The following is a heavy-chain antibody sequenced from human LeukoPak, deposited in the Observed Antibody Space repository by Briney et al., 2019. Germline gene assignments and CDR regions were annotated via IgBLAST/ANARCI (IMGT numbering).Heavy chain of an antibody. CDR3: AKSSRRYYDSSGYSIDY. D-gene: IGHD3-22*01. Sequence: PGGSLRLSCAASGFTFSSYAMSWVRQAPGKGLEWVSAISGSGGSTYYADSVKGRFTISRDNSKNTLYLQINSLRAEDTAVYYCAKSSRRYYDSSGYSIDYWGQGTLVTVSS. J-gene: IGHJ4*02. CDR1: GFTFSSYA. V-gene: IGHV3-23*01. CDR2: ISGSGGST.